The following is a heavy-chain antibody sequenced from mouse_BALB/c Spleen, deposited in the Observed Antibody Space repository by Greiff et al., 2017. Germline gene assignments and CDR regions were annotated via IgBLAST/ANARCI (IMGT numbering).Heavy chain of an antibody. J-gene: IGHJ4*01. Sequence: VQLQQPGAELVRPGASVKLSCKASGYTFTSYWLNWVKQRPGQGLEWIGNIYPSDSYTNYNQKFKGKATLTVDKSSSTAYMQLSSPTSEDSAVYYSTRDDDYDGGAMDYWGQGTSVTVSA. CDR3: TRDDDYDGGAMDY. CDR2: IYPSDSYT. D-gene: IGHD2-4*01. V-gene: IGHV1-69*02. CDR1: GYTFTSYW.